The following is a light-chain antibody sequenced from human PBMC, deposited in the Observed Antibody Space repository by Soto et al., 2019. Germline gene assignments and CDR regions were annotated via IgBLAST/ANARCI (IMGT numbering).Light chain of an antibody. CDR3: PQASSFPLS. CDR2: DAS. Sequence: IQRTRSASTMSAYVGDSVIINCSASQSISSWLAWYEQNPVKAPKLLIYDASSLESGVPSRFGCSAAGTYFTLTNNSLQLEDFETYYSPQASSFPLSFGDGTRLEIK. J-gene: IGKJ5*01. V-gene: IGKV1-12*01. CDR1: QSISSW.